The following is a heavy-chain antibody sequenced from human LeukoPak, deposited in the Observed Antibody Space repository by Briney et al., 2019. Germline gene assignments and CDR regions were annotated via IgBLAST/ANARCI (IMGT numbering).Heavy chain of an antibody. J-gene: IGHJ5*02. Sequence: SETLSLTCTVSGVSISSYYWSWIRQPPGKGLEWIGYIYYSGSTNYNPSLKSRVTISLDTSKNQFSLKLSSVTAVDTAVYYCGRGRYIYGGHNWFDPWGQGTLVTVSS. V-gene: IGHV4-59*01. D-gene: IGHD5-18*01. CDR3: GRGRYIYGGHNWFDP. CDR2: IYYSGST. CDR1: GVSISSYY.